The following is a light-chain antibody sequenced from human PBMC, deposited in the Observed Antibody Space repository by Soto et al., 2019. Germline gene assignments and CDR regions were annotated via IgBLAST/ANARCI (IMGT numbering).Light chain of an antibody. Sequence: EIVMTQSPATLSVSPGERATLSCRASQSVSSNLAWYQQKPGQAPSLLIYGASTRATGTPARFSGSGSGTEFTLTISSLQSEDFAVYVCQQYDNWPYTFGQGTRLEIK. J-gene: IGKJ5*01. CDR3: QQYDNWPYT. CDR2: GAS. CDR1: QSVSSN. V-gene: IGKV3-15*01.